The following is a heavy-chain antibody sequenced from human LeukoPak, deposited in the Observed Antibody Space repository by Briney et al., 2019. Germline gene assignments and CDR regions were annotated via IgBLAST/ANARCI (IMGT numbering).Heavy chain of an antibody. J-gene: IGHJ3*02. D-gene: IGHD2-2*01. CDR2: IYPGDSDT. Sequence: GESLKISCKASGYSFTSYWIGWVRQMPGRGVEWVGIIYPGDSDTRYSPSFQGKVTISAEKSISTDYLQWSSLKASDTAMYYCARDTGYCSSTSCYLDAFDIWGQGTMVTVSS. CDR1: GYSFTSYW. V-gene: IGHV5-51*01. CDR3: ARDTGYCSSTSCYLDAFDI.